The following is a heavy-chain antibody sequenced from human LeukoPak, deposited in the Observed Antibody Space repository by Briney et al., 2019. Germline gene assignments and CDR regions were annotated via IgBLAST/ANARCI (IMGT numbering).Heavy chain of an antibody. J-gene: IGHJ4*02. CDR1: GGSISSYY. CDR2: IYYSGST. CDR3: ARGNYFDY. Sequence: SETLSLTCTVSGGSISSYYWSWLRQLPGKGLEWIGYIYYSGSTNYNPSLKSRVTISVDTSKNQFSLKLSSVTAADTAVYYCARGNYFDYWGQGTLVTVSS. V-gene: IGHV4-59*08.